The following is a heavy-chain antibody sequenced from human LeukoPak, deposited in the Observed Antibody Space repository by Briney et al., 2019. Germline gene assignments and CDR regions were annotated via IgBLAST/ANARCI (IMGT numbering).Heavy chain of an antibody. CDR2: INHSGST. Sequence: PSETLPLTCAVYGGSFSGYYWSWIRQPPGKGLEWIGEINHSGSTNYNPSLKSRVTISVDTSKNQFSLKLSSVTAADTAVYYCARTIAARPYYYYGMDVWGQGTTVTVSS. D-gene: IGHD6-6*01. CDR3: ARTIAARPYYYYGMDV. CDR1: GGSFSGYY. V-gene: IGHV4-34*01. J-gene: IGHJ6*02.